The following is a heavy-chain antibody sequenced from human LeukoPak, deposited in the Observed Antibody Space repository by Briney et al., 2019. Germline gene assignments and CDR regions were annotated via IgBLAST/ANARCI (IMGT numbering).Heavy chain of an antibody. CDR2: IYYSGST. CDR1: GGSIRSYY. D-gene: IGHD3-9*01. Sequence: SETLSLTCTVSGGSIRSYYWSWVRQPPGKGLEWIGYIYYSGSTNYNPSFKSRLTISVDTSNNQFSLNLSSVTAADTAVYYCARGKRYFDWLMRYYYYYYMDVWGKGTTVTVSS. V-gene: IGHV4-59*12. CDR3: ARGKRYFDWLMRYYYYYYMDV. J-gene: IGHJ6*03.